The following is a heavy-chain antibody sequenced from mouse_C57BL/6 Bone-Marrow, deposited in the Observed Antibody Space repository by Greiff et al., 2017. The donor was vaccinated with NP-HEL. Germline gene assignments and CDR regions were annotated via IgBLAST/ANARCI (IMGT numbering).Heavy chain of an antibody. CDR2: IDPNSGGT. J-gene: IGHJ1*03. CDR1: GYTFTSYW. CDR3: ARYYYGSRGWYFDV. D-gene: IGHD1-1*01. Sequence: QVQLQQPGADLVKPGASVKLSCKASGYTFTSYWMHWVKQRPGRGLEWIGRIDPNSGGTKFNEKFKTKATLTVDKPSSTAYMQLSSLTSEDSAVYYCARYYYGSRGWYFDVWGTGTTVTGSS. V-gene: IGHV1-72*01.